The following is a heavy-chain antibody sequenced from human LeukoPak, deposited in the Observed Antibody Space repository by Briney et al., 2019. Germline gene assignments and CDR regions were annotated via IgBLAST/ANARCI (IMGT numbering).Heavy chain of an antibody. V-gene: IGHV1-69*13. D-gene: IGHD3-10*01. Sequence: ASVKVSCKASGGTFSSYAISWVRQAPGQGLEWMGGIIPSFGTANYAQKFQGRVTITADESTSTAYMELSSLRSEDTAVYYCASWPRQDWYGVRYYGMDVWGQGTTVTVSS. CDR2: IIPSFGTA. CDR1: GGTFSSYA. J-gene: IGHJ6*02. CDR3: ASWPRQDWYGVRYYGMDV.